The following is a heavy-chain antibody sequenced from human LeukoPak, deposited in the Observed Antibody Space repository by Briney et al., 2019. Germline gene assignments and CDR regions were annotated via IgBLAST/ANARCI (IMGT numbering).Heavy chain of an antibody. CDR3: ARRVEEWQLDY. D-gene: IGHD3-3*01. V-gene: IGHV3-7*01. J-gene: IGHJ4*02. CDR2: IKQDGSDK. Sequence: PGGSLRLSCAASGFTFSSYWMNWVRQAPGKGLEWVANIKQDGSDKYYVDSLKGRFTISRDNAQNSLYLQMNSLRAEDTAVYYCARRVEEWQLDYWGQGTLVTVSS. CDR1: GFTFSSYW.